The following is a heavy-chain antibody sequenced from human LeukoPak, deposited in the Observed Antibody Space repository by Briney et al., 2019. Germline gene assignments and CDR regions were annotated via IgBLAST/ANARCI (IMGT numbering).Heavy chain of an antibody. CDR2: IYSGGST. D-gene: IGHD3-10*01. J-gene: IGHJ4*02. Sequence: GGSLRLSCAASGFTVSSNYMSWVRQAPGKGLEWVSFIYSGGSTYYADSAKGRFTISSDNSKNKLHLQMNSLRAAVTAVYYCGRTYSGPADFDYWSQATLLTPSS. CDR3: GRTYSGPADFDY. V-gene: IGHV3-53*01. CDR1: GFTVSSNY.